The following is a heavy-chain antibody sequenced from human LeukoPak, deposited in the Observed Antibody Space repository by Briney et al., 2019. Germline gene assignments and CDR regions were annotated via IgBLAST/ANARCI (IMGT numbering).Heavy chain of an antibody. CDR2: INQDGTEK. D-gene: IGHD3-10*01. V-gene: IGHV3-7*01. Sequence: GGSLRLSCAASGFSFTTYWMSWVRQAQGKGLEWVANINQDGTEKYYVDSVKGRFTISRDNGKNSLYLQMNSPRVEDTAVYYCAKVAKYYYGSETYYFFEHWGQGTPVTASS. CDR3: AKVAKYYYGSETYYFFEH. J-gene: IGHJ4*02. CDR1: GFSFTTYW.